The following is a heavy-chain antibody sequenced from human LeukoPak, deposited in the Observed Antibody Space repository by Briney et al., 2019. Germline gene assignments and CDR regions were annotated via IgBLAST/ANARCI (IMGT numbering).Heavy chain of an antibody. Sequence: SETLSLTCTVSGGAISSSSYYWGWIRQPPGKGLEWIGSIYYSGSTYYNPSLKSRVTISVDTSKNQFSLKLSSVTAADTAVYYCARTTYSYGPGDFDYWGQGTLVTVSS. CDR3: ARTTYSYGPGDFDY. D-gene: IGHD5-18*01. CDR2: IYYSGST. CDR1: GGAISSSSYY. J-gene: IGHJ4*02. V-gene: IGHV4-39*07.